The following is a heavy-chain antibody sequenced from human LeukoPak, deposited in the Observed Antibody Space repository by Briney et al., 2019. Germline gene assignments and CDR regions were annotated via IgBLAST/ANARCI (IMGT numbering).Heavy chain of an antibody. CDR2: ISSSSSYI. CDR1: GFTFSTSS. V-gene: IGHV3-21*01. Sequence: GGSLRLSCAASGFTFSTSSMNWVRQAPGKGLEWVSSISSSSSYIYYADSVKGRFTISRDNAKNSLYLQMNSLRAEDTAVYYCARGGYSSSSRLDYWGQGTLVTVSS. CDR3: ARGGYSSSSRLDY. D-gene: IGHD6-13*01. J-gene: IGHJ4*02.